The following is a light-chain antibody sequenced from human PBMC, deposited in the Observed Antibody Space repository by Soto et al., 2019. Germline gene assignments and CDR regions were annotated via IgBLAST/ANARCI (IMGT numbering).Light chain of an antibody. CDR3: QQYNSWAWT. Sequence: DILLTQSPAPLSLSPGEIATLSCRASQSVGNNLAWYQKKPGQPPRLLIYGASTEATNIPTRFSGSGSGTDFTLTISSLQSEDFAVYYCQQYNSWAWTFGQGTTVEIK. V-gene: IGKV3-15*01. J-gene: IGKJ1*01. CDR1: QSVGNN. CDR2: GAS.